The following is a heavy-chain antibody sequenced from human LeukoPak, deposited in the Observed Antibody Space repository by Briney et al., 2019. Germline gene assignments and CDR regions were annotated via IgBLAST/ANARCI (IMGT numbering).Heavy chain of an antibody. Sequence: PSETLSLTCAVSGGSISSGDYYWSWIRQPPGKGLEWIGYIYYSGSTYYNPSLKSRVTISVDTSKNQFSLKLSSVTAADTAVYYCARSSSGSDTYYYYMDVWGKGTTVTVSS. D-gene: IGHD3-10*01. CDR2: IYYSGST. V-gene: IGHV4-30-4*08. J-gene: IGHJ6*03. CDR1: GGSISSGDYY. CDR3: ARSSSGSDTYYYYMDV.